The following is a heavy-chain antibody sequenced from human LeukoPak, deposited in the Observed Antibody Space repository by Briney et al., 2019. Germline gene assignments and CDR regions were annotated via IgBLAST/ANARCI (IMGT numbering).Heavy chain of an antibody. CDR2: INPNSGGT. Sequence: GASVKVSCKASGYTFTGYYMHWVRQAPGQGLEWMGWINPNSGGTNYAQKFQGRVTMTRDTSISTAYMELSRLRSDDTAVYYCARDSYICGYDSCAFVDYWGQGTLVTVSS. V-gene: IGHV1-2*02. J-gene: IGHJ4*02. CDR3: ARDSYICGYDSCAFVDY. D-gene: IGHD5-12*01. CDR1: GYTFTGYY.